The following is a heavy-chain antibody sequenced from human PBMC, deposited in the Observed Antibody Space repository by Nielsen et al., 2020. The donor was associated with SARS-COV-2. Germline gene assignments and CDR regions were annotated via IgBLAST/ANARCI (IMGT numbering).Heavy chain of an antibody. J-gene: IGHJ4*02. CDR3: ARDPYYYDSSGYPT. Sequence: GESLKISCAASGFTFSSYGMHWVRQAPGKGLEWMGGFDPEDGETIYAQKFQGRVTMTEDTSTDTAYMELSSLRSEDTAVYYCARDPYYYDSSGYPTWGQGTLVTVSS. V-gene: IGHV1-24*01. CDR2: FDPEDGET. CDR1: GFTFSSYG. D-gene: IGHD3-22*01.